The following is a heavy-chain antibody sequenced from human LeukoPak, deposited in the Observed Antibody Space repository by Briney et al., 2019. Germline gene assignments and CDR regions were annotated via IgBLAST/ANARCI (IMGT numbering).Heavy chain of an antibody. CDR3: ARGGAYDYVWGSYRYSKYYFDY. CDR2: INHSGST. Sequence: SETLSLTCAVYGGSFSGYYWSWIRQPPGKGLERIGEINHSGSTNYNPSLKSRVTISVDTSKNQFSLKLSSVTAADTAVYYCARGGAYDYVWGSYRYSKYYFDYWGQGTLVTVSS. D-gene: IGHD3-16*02. J-gene: IGHJ4*02. V-gene: IGHV4-34*01. CDR1: GGSFSGYY.